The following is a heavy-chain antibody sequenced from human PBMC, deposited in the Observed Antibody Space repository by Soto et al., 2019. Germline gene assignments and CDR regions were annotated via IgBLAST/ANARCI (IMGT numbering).Heavy chain of an antibody. CDR1: GFTFSSYA. J-gene: IGHJ4*02. CDR2: ISGSGGST. Sequence: GGSLRLSCAASGFTFSSYAMSWVRQAPGKGLEWVSAISGSGGSTYYADSVKGRFTISRDNSKNTLYLQMNSLRAEDTDVYDCAKGAAAVAYDFWSGYYDYWGQGTLVTVSS. D-gene: IGHD3-3*01. V-gene: IGHV3-23*01. CDR3: AKGAAAVAYDFWSGYYDY.